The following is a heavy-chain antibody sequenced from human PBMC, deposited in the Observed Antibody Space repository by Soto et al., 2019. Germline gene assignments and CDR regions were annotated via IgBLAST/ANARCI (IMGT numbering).Heavy chain of an antibody. J-gene: IGHJ3*01. D-gene: IGHD4-17*01. Sequence: QVQLQESGPGLVKPSQTLSLTCTVSGGSISSGGYYWSWIRQHPGKGLEWIGYIYYSGSSYYNPSRRSRVTISVDTSKNQFSLKLSSVTAADTSVYYCARDQGDYVSGAVDLWGQGTMASVSS. CDR3: ARDQGDYVSGAVDL. V-gene: IGHV4-31*03. CDR1: GGSISSGGYY. CDR2: IYYSGSS.